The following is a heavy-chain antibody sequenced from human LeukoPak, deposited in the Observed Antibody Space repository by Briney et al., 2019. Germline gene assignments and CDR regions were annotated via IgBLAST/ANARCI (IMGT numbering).Heavy chain of an antibody. V-gene: IGHV4-34*01. Sequence: PSETLSLTCAVYGGSFSDYYWSWIRQPPGKGLEWIGEINHSGSTNYNPSLKSRVTLSVDTSKNQFSLKLSSVTAADTAVYYCTSFYGSGSPTSFFDYWGQGTLVTVSS. J-gene: IGHJ4*02. CDR3: TSFYGSGSPTSFFDY. CDR1: GGSFSDYY. D-gene: IGHD3-10*01. CDR2: INHSGST.